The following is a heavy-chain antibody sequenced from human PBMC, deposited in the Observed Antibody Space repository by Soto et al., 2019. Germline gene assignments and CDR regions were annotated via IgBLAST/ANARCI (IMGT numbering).Heavy chain of an antibody. D-gene: IGHD3-16*01. J-gene: IGHJ1*01. CDR2: IDPSDSYI. V-gene: IGHV5-10-1*01. CDR3: ARRLGEITGDF. Sequence: GESLQISCEGSVYSFTGYWINWVRQMPGKGLEWMGRIDPSDSYINYSPSFQGHVTISADKSISTAYLQGSSLKAPDTAIYYCARRLGEITGDFWGPGSLVTVSS. CDR1: VYSFTGYW.